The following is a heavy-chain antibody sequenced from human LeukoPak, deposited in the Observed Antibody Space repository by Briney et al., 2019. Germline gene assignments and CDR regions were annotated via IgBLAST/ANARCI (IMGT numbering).Heavy chain of an antibody. D-gene: IGHD5-18*01. Sequence: GGSLRLSCTASGFTFGDYAMSWVRQAPGKGLEWVGFIRSKAYGGTTEYAASVKGRFTISRDDSKSIAYLQMNSLKTEDTAVYYCTRFHGTAMVRFDYWGQGTLVTVSS. CDR3: TRFHGTAMVRFDY. CDR1: GFTFGDYA. V-gene: IGHV3-49*04. J-gene: IGHJ4*02. CDR2: IRSKAYGGTT.